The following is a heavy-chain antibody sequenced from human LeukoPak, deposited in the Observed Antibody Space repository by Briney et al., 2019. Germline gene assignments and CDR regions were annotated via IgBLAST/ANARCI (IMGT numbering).Heavy chain of an antibody. CDR2: IIPICGTA. Sequence: ASVKVSCKASGGTFSSYAISWVRQAPGQGLEWMGGIIPICGTANYAQKFQGRVTITADEATGTAYMELRSLRSKDTDVFYCASGPMVYGQYYYYYMDVWGKGTTVTVSS. J-gene: IGHJ6*03. V-gene: IGHV1-69*13. CDR1: GGTFSSYA. D-gene: IGHD5/OR15-5a*01. CDR3: ASGPMVYGQYYYYYMDV.